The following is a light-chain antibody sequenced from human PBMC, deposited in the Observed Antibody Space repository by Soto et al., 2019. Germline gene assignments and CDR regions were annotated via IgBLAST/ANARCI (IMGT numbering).Light chain of an antibody. CDR3: HQYNSWPRGT. CDR2: GAS. V-gene: IGKV3-15*01. J-gene: IGKJ3*01. Sequence: EIMMTQSPGTPSVSPGEGATLSCTAIQSVNHNLAWYQQKPGQPPRLLLYGASTRATVIPVSFRGSGSGTEFTLTISSLPSEDSAVYSCHQYNSWPRGTFGPGTKVEI. CDR1: QSVNHN.